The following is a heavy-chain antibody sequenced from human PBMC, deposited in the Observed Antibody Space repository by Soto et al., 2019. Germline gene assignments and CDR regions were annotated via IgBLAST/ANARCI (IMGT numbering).Heavy chain of an antibody. V-gene: IGHV3-74*01. J-gene: IGHJ6*02. CDR3: ARGWNDAYYYYGMDV. CDR1: VFTVSSYW. CDR2: INSDGSST. D-gene: IGHD1-1*01. Sequence: GSLRLYSAASVFTVSSYWMHWVRQAPGKGLVWVSRINSDGSSTSYADSVKGRFTISRDNAKNTLYLQMNSLRAEETAVYYCARGWNDAYYYYGMDVWGQGTTVTVS.